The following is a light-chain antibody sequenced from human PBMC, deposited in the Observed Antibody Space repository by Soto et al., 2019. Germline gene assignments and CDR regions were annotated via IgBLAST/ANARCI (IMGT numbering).Light chain of an antibody. J-gene: IGLJ1*01. Sequence: QSVLTQHASVSGSPGQSITISCTGASSDVGGYNYVSWYQQHPGKAPKLMIYEVSNRPSGVSNRFSGSKSGNTASLTISGLQAEDEGDYYCSSYTSSSTRVFGTGTKVTV. V-gene: IGLV2-14*01. CDR3: SSYTSSSTRV. CDR1: SSDVGGYNY. CDR2: EVS.